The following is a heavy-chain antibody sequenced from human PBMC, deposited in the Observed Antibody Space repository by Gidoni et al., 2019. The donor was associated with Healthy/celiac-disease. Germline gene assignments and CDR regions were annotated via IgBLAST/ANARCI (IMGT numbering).Heavy chain of an antibody. V-gene: IGHV3-13*01. D-gene: IGHD6-13*01. J-gene: IGHJ6*04. CDR1: GFTFSSYD. Sequence: EVQLVEFGGGLVQPGGPLSLSCVASGFTFSSYDMHWVRRATGKGVKWFSAIGTAGDAYYPGSVKGRCTISRENAKNSLYLQMNSLRAGDTAVYYGARGGSGSDRYYYGMDVWGKGTTVTVSS. CDR2: IGTAGDA. CDR3: ARGGSGSDRYYYGMDV.